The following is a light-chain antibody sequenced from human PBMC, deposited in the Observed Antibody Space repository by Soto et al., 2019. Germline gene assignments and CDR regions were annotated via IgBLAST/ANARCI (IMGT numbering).Light chain of an antibody. Sequence: QTVVTQEPSLSVSPGGTVTLTFGSSTGAVTSGHYPYWFQQKPGQAPRTLIYDTSNKQSWTPVRFSGSLLGGKAALTLSGAQPEDEAEYFCLLPYSDAWVFGGGTKLTVL. J-gene: IGLJ3*02. CDR3: LLPYSDAWV. CDR2: DTS. V-gene: IGLV7-46*01. CDR1: TGAVTSGHY.